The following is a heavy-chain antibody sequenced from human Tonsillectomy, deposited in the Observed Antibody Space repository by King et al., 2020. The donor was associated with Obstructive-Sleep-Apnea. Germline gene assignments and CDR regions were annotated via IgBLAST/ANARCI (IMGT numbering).Heavy chain of an antibody. D-gene: IGHD3-10*01. Sequence: VQLVESGGGVVQPGRSLRLSCAASGFTFSSYGMHWVRQAPGKGLEWVAVISYDGSNKYYADSVKGRFTISRDNSKNTLYLQMNSLRAEDTAVYYCAKQLAVRGPMGGMDVWGQGTTVTVSS. CDR1: GFTFSSYG. J-gene: IGHJ6*02. CDR3: AKQLAVRGPMGGMDV. V-gene: IGHV3-30*18. CDR2: ISYDGSNK.